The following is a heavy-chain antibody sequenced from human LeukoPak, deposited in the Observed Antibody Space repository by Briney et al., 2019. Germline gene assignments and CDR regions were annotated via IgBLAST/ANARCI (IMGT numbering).Heavy chain of an antibody. J-gene: IGHJ4*02. CDR1: GFTFSSYS. D-gene: IGHD3-10*01. CDR3: AKFAPEAGSGSPIDY. V-gene: IGHV3-48*01. CDR2: ISSSSTTI. Sequence: PGGSLRLSCAASGFTFSSYSMMWVRQAPGKGLEWVSYISSSSTTIHYADSVKGRFTISRDNAKNSVYLQMNSLRAEDTAVYYCAKFAPEAGSGSPIDYWGQGTLVTVSS.